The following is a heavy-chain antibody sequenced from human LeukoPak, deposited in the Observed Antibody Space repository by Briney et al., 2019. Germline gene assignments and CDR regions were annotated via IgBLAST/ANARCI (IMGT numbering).Heavy chain of an antibody. CDR1: GFTFSSYG. D-gene: IGHD6-13*01. Sequence: GGSLRLSCAASGFTFSSYGMYWVRQAPGKGLEWVSVIYSGGSTYYADSVKGRFTISRDNSKNTLYLQMNSLRAEDAALYYCAKEFTGYSSSWYKDGFDYWGQGTLVTVSS. CDR3: AKEFTGYSSSWYKDGFDY. CDR2: IYSGGST. J-gene: IGHJ4*02. V-gene: IGHV3-NL1*01.